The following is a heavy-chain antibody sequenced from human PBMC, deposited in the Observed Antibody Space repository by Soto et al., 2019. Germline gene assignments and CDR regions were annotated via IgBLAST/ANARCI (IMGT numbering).Heavy chain of an antibody. CDR2: IYWDDDK. CDR3: AHLLAGYSSSWYEGSWFDP. D-gene: IGHD6-13*01. V-gene: IGHV2-5*02. J-gene: IGHJ5*02. Sequence: GLDLEWLALIYWDDDKRYSPSLKSRLTITKDTSKNQVVLTMTNMDPVDTATYYCAHLLAGYSSSWYEGSWFDPWGQGTLVTVSS.